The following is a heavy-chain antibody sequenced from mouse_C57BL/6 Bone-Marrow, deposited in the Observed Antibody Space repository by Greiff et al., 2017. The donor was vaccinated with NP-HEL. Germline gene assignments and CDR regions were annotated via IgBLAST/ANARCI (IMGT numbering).Heavy chain of an antibody. V-gene: IGHV1-59*01. Sequence: QVHVKQPGAELVRPGTSVKLSCKASGYTLTSYWMHWVKQRPGQGLEWIGVIDPSDSYTNYNQKFKGKATLTVDTSSSTAYMQLSSLTSEDSAVYYCAREGMVTTGPWFAYWGQGTLVTVSA. D-gene: IGHD2-2*01. J-gene: IGHJ3*01. CDR1: GYTLTSYW. CDR2: IDPSDSYT. CDR3: AREGMVTTGPWFAY.